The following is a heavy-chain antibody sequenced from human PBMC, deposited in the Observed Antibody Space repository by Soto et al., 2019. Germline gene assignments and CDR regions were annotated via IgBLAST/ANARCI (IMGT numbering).Heavy chain of an antibody. CDR2: IFVGGSA. D-gene: IGHD3-3*01. J-gene: IGHJ6*01. Sequence: VQLVESGGGLIQPRGSLRLSCAASGFSVSYNCMTWVRQAPGKGLEWVSVIFVGGSAYYADSVSGRFTISRDDSKNTVYLQMNCLRAEDTDVYYCASDPRQSDYDAYSGMDVWGQGNTVTVAS. CDR1: GFSVSYNC. V-gene: IGHV3-53*01. CDR3: ASDPRQSDYDAYSGMDV.